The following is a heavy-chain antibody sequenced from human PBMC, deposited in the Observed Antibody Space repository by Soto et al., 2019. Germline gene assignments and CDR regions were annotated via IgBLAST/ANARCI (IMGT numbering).Heavy chain of an antibody. Sequence: SGFTFSSYGMHWVRQAPGKGLEWVAVISYDGSNKYYADSVKGRFTISRDNSNNSLYLQLNNLRVDDTAVYYCAKVGPSYYYGMDVWGQGTTVTVSS. CDR3: AKVGPSYYYGMDV. J-gene: IGHJ6*02. V-gene: IGHV3-30*18. CDR1: GFTFSSYG. CDR2: ISYDGSNK. D-gene: IGHD1-26*01.